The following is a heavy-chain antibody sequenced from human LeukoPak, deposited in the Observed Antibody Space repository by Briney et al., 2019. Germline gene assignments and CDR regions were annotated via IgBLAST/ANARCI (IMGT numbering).Heavy chain of an antibody. J-gene: IGHJ5*02. Sequence: SETLSLTCTVSGGSISSYYWSWIRQPPGKGVEWTGYIYYSGSTNYNPSLKSRVTISVDTSKNQFSLKLSSVTAADTAVYYCARDEKQGFDPWGQGTLVTVSS. CDR3: ARDEKQGFDP. CDR1: GGSISSYY. CDR2: IYYSGST. V-gene: IGHV4-59*01.